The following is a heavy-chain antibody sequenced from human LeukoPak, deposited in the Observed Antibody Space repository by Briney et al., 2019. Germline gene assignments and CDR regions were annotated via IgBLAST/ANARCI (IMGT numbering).Heavy chain of an antibody. CDR2: INPSGGST. V-gene: IGHV1-46*01. J-gene: IGHJ3*02. CDR1: GYTFISYY. CDR3: ARVASSGNDAFDI. Sequence: GASVKVSCKASGYTFISYYIHWVRQAPGQGLEWMGIINPSGGSTSYAQKFQGRVTMTRDTSTSTVYMELSSLRSEDTAVYYCARVASSGNDAFDIWGQGTMVTVSS. D-gene: IGHD3-10*01.